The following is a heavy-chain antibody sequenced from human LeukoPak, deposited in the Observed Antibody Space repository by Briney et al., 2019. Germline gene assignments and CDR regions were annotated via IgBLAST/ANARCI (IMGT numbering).Heavy chain of an antibody. D-gene: IGHD2-2*01. CDR2: ISGSGGST. CDR3: AKGRYCSSTSCYEAGGDY. CDR1: GFTFSAYG. V-gene: IGHV3-23*01. Sequence: GGSLRLSCAASGFTFSAYGVHWVRQAPGKGLEWVSAISGSGGSTCYADSVKGRFTISRDNSKNTLYLQMNSLRAEDTAVYYCAKGRYCSSTSCYEAGGDYWGQGTLVTVSS. J-gene: IGHJ4*02.